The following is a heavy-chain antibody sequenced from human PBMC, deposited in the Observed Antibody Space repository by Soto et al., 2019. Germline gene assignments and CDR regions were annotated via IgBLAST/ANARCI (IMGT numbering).Heavy chain of an antibody. D-gene: IGHD4-4*01. CDR1: GGSISSRTFW. CDR3: ARHPRDDYNYGGSGIFDY. J-gene: IGHJ4*02. Sequence: SETLSLTCSVSGGSISSRTFWWAWIRQPPGKGLEWIGDMYYSGSSYSSPSLKSRVTLPVDTSKNQLSLKLNSVTAADTAVYYCARHPRDDYNYGGSGIFDYWGQGTQVTVSS. V-gene: IGHV4-39*01. CDR2: MYYSGSS.